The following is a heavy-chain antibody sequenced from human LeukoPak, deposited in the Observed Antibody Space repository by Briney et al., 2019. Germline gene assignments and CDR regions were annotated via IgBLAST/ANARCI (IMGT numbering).Heavy chain of an antibody. CDR3: ARPRSGPRFKWYFDL. J-gene: IGHJ2*01. Sequence: GESLKISCEVYGYSFTTYWLGWVRQMPGKGLEWMGTFNPGDSDIRYSPSFQGQVTISADKSISTAYLQWSSLKASDTAMYYCARPRSGPRFKWYFDLWGRGTLVTVSS. CDR1: GYSFTTYW. CDR2: FNPGDSDI. D-gene: IGHD5-24*01. V-gene: IGHV5-51*01.